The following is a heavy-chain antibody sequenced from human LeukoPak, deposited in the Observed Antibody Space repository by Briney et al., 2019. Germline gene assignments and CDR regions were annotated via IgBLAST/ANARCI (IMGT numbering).Heavy chain of an antibody. CDR1: GGTFSSYA. V-gene: IGHV1-69*06. Sequence: GASVKVSCKASGGTFSSYAISWVRQAPGQGLEWMGGIIPIFGTANYAQKFQGRVTITADKSTSTAYMELSSLRSEDTAVYYCARVDAGGSYSESMDVWGKGTTVTVSS. D-gene: IGHD1-26*01. CDR3: ARVDAGGSYSESMDV. CDR2: IIPIFGTA. J-gene: IGHJ6*03.